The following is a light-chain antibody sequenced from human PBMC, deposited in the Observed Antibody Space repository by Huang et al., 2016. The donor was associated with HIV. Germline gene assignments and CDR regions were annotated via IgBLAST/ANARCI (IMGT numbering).Light chain of an antibody. J-gene: IGKJ3*01. CDR2: GAS. CDR3: QQYNNWPGFT. Sequence: EIVVTQSPATLSLSPGERAILFCRASQSVSSNLAWYRQKPGQAPRLLIYGASSRAAGVPPRFSGSGSGTEFALTISSLQSEDFAVYYCQQYNNWPGFTFGPGTKVDIK. CDR1: QSVSSN. V-gene: IGKV3-15*01.